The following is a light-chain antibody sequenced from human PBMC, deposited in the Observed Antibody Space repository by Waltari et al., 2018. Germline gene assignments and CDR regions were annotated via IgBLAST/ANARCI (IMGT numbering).Light chain of an antibody. CDR3: LQWGASQWT. CDR1: QSVKSEY. Sequence: EIVLTQSPGTLSLSPGETATLSCRASQSVKSEYLTWYQQNPGQAPRLLVYGASSRATGIPDRFSGSGSGTDFTLTIRRLEPEDFAVFYCLQWGASQWTFGQGTRVEVK. CDR2: GAS. J-gene: IGKJ1*01. V-gene: IGKV3-20*01.